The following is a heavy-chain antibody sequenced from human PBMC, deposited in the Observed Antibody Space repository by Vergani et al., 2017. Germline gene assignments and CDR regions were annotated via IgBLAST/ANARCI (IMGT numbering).Heavy chain of an antibody. V-gene: IGHV1-69*06. CDR1: GYTFTGYY. J-gene: IGHJ2*01. Sequence: QVQLVQSGAEVKKPGASVKVSCKASGYTFTGYYMHWVRQAPGQGLEWMGGIIPIFGTANYAQKFQGRVTITADKSSSTAYMELSSLRSEDTAVYYCASFTRYSESYPWSGVSGPDWYFDLWGRGTLVTVSS. D-gene: IGHD1-26*01. CDR2: IIPIFGTA. CDR3: ASFTRYSESYPWSGVSGPDWYFDL.